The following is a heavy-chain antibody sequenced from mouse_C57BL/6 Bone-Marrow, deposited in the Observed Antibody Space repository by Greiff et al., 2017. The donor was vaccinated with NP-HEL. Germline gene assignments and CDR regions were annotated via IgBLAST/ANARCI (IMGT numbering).Heavy chain of an antibody. D-gene: IGHD2-1*01. V-gene: IGHV1-69*01. CDR3: GVGNYPHYYAMDY. J-gene: IGHJ4*01. CDR1: GYTFTSYW. Sequence: QVQLQQSGAELVMPGASVKLSCKASGYTFTSYWMHWVKQRPGQGLEWIGEIDPSDSYTNYNQKFKGKSTLTVDKSSSTAYMQLSSLTSEDSAVYYCGVGNYPHYYAMDYWGQGTSVTVSS. CDR2: IDPSDSYT.